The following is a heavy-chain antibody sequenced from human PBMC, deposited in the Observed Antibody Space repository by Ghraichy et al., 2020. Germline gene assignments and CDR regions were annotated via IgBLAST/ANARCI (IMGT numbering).Heavy chain of an antibody. D-gene: IGHD2-2*01. CDR1: GFTVSSNY. J-gene: IGHJ5*02. V-gene: IGHV3-66*01. CDR3: ARDNRLVGNSWFDP. Sequence: GGSLRLSCAASGFTVSSNYMSWVRQAPGKGLEWVLVIYSGGSTYYADSVKGRFTISRDNSKNTLYLQMNSLRAEDTAVYYCARDNRLVGNSWFDPWGQGTLVTVSS. CDR2: IYSGGST.